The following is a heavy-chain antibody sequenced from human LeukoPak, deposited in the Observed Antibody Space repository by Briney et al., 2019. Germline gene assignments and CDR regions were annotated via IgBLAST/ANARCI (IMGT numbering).Heavy chain of an antibody. J-gene: IGHJ4*02. V-gene: IGHV3-74*01. CDR3: VRDSNFKIDY. Sequence: PGGSLRLSCAVSGFTVSTYVMHWVRRAPGEGLVWVSRINHDGSDISYADSVKGRPTISRDNAKNTLYLQMNSLRADDTAIYYCVRDSNFKIDYWGQGTLVTVSS. CDR2: INHDGSDI. CDR1: GFTVSTYV. D-gene: IGHD5-24*01.